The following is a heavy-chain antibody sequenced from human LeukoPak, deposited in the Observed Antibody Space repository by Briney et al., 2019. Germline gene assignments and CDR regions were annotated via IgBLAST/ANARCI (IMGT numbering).Heavy chain of an antibody. CDR2: INHSGST. D-gene: IGHD2-8*01. J-gene: IGHJ6*03. CDR3: ARGGYCTNGVCYPRTSYYYYYYYMDV. CDR1: GFSITSGYY. V-gene: IGHV4-38-2*02. Sequence: SETLSLTCNVSGFSITSGYYWGWIRQPPGKGLEWIGEINHSGSTNYNPSLKSRVTISVDTSKNQFSLKLSSVTAADTAVYYCARGGYCTNGVCYPRTSYYYYYYYMDVWGKGTTVTVSS.